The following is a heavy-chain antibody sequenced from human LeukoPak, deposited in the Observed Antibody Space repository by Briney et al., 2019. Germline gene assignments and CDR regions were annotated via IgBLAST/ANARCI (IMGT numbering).Heavy chain of an antibody. V-gene: IGHV3-23*01. D-gene: IGHD6-6*01. CDR2: ISGSGGST. CDR3: ARYSSSSRNY. J-gene: IGHJ4*02. Sequence: PGGSLRLSCAASGFTFSSYAMSWVRQAPGKGLEWVSAISGSGGSTYYADSVKGRFTIPRDNSKNTLYLQMNSLRAEDTTVYYCARYSSSSRNYWGQGTLVTVSS. CDR1: GFTFSSYA.